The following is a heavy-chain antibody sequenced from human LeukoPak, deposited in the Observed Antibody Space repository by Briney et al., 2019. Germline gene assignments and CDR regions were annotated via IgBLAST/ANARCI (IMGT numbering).Heavy chain of an antibody. V-gene: IGHV3-48*03. Sequence: PGGSLRLSCAASGFTFSSYEMNWVRQAPGKGLEWVSYISSSGSTIYYADSVKGRFTISRDNAKNSLYLQMNSLRVEDTAVYYCAKNYDFWSGYPDYYYYGMDVWGQGTTVTVSS. CDR3: AKNYDFWSGYPDYYYYGMDV. CDR2: ISSSGSTI. D-gene: IGHD3-3*01. CDR1: GFTFSSYE. J-gene: IGHJ6*02.